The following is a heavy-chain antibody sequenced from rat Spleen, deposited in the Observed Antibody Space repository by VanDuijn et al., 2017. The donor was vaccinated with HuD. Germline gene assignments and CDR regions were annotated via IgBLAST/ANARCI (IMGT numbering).Heavy chain of an antibody. D-gene: IGHD2-1*01. CDR3: ARHDTYYYWYFDF. J-gene: IGHJ1*01. CDR1: GFTFSDYY. V-gene: IGHV5-29*01. CDR2: ISYDGSST. Sequence: EVQLVESDGGLVQPGRSLKLSCAASGFTFSDYYMAWVRQAPTKGLEWVATISYDGSSTYYRDSVKGRFTISRDNAKSTLYLQMDSLRSEDTATYYCARHDTYYYWYFDFWGPGTMVTVSS.